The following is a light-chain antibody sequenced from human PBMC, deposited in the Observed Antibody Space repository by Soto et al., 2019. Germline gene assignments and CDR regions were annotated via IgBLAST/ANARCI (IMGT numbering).Light chain of an antibody. CDR3: QQYGSSPPTWT. CDR1: QRVTRTH. V-gene: IGKV3-20*01. CDR2: GAS. Sequence: ELALTSVHDTLSKYPGARPTLPSRASQRVTRTHLPRYHEHPGQAPRLLIYGASSRATGIPDRFSGSGSGTDFTLTISRLEPEDFAVYYCQQYGSSPPTWTLGQGTKVDIK. J-gene: IGKJ1*01.